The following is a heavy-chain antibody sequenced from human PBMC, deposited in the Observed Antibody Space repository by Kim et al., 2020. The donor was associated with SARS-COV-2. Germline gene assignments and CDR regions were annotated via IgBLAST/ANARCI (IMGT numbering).Heavy chain of an antibody. CDR1: GFTVSSNY. CDR2: IYGGGST. Sequence: GGSLRLSCAASGFTVSSNYMSWVRQAPGKGLEWVSVIYGGGSTYYADFVKGRFTIFRDNSKNTLYLQMNSLRAEDTAVYYCARHPGIGPGFDIWGQGTMVTVSS. V-gene: IGHV3-53*01. J-gene: IGHJ3*02. D-gene: IGHD6-13*01. CDR3: ARHPGIGPGFDI.